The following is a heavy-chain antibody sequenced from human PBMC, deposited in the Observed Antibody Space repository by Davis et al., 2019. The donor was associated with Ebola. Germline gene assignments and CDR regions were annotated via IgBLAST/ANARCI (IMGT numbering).Heavy chain of an antibody. CDR1: GFTFSSYG. D-gene: IGHD5-12*01. CDR2: IWYDGSNK. Sequence: PGGSLRLSCAASGFTFSSYGMHWVRQAPGKGLEWVAVIWYDGSNKYYADSVKGRFTISRDNSKNTLYLQMNSLRAEDTAVYYCARESPSVRVGTHFDYWGQGTLVTVSS. J-gene: IGHJ4*02. CDR3: ARESPSVRVGTHFDY. V-gene: IGHV3-33*01.